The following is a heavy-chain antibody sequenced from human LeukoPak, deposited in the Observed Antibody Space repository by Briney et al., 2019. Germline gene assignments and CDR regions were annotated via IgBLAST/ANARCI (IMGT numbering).Heavy chain of an antibody. CDR1: GGTFSSYA. Sequence: SVKVSCKASGGTFSSYAISWVRQAPGQGLAWMGRIIPILGIANYAQKFQGRVTITADKSTSTAYMELSSLRSEDTAVYYCATEGDYYDSSGYYPDWGQGTLVTVSS. V-gene: IGHV1-69*04. D-gene: IGHD3-22*01. CDR3: ATEGDYYDSSGYYPD. J-gene: IGHJ4*02. CDR2: IIPILGIA.